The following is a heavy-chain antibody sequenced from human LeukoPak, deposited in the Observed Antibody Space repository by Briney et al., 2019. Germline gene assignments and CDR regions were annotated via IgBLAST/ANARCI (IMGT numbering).Heavy chain of an antibody. Sequence: ASVKVSCTASGFTFTRYAINWLRQAPGQGLEWMGWINMYTANPAYAQGFTERFVFSLDTSVTTAYLQISNLKTEDTAVYYCARHDNDDDFDYWGQGTLVTVSS. CDR2: INMYTANP. D-gene: IGHD3-16*01. CDR1: GFTFTRYA. V-gene: IGHV7-4-1*02. CDR3: ARHDNDDDFDY. J-gene: IGHJ4*02.